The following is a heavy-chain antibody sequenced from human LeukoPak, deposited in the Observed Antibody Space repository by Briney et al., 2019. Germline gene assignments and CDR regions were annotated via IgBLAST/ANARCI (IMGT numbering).Heavy chain of an antibody. CDR2: IYDSGST. J-gene: IGHJ4*02. CDR3: ARGLWFGEFLRY. V-gene: IGHV4-39*07. D-gene: IGHD3-10*01. Sequence: SETLSLTCTVSGGSIRSSYYYWGWIRQPPGKGLEWIGSIYDSGSTYYNPSLKSRVTISVDTSKNQFSLKLSSVTAADTAVYYCARGLWFGEFLRYWGQGTLVTVSS. CDR1: GGSIRSSYYY.